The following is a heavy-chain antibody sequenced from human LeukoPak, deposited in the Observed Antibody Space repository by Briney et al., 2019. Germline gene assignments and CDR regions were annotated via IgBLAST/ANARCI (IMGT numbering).Heavy chain of an antibody. Sequence: ASVKVSCKASGYTFTGYYMHWVRQAPGQGLEWMGWINPNSGGTNYAQKFQGRVTMTRDTSISTAYMELSRLRSDDTAVYYCAREVGHYDTLTGYRRWNYFDYWGQGTLVTVSS. V-gene: IGHV1-2*02. J-gene: IGHJ4*02. CDR1: GYTFTGYY. D-gene: IGHD3-9*01. CDR3: AREVGHYDTLTGYRRWNYFDY. CDR2: INPNSGGT.